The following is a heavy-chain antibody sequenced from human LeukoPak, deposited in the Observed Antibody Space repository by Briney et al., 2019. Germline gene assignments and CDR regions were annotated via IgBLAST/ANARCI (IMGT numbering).Heavy chain of an antibody. Sequence: GGSLRLSCAASGFTCSSYSMNWVRQAPGKGLEWGSYISSSGSTIYYADSVKGRFTISRDNAKNSLYREMNSLRAEDTAVYYCARELVWGSPINHWGQGTLVTVSS. J-gene: IGHJ4*02. CDR1: GFTCSSYS. CDR3: ARELVWGSPINH. CDR2: ISSSGSTI. D-gene: IGHD3-16*01. V-gene: IGHV3-48*04.